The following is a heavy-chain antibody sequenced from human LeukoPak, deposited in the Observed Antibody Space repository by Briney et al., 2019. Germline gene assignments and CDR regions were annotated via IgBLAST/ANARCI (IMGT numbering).Heavy chain of an antibody. CDR1: GYTFTGYY. D-gene: IGHD3-22*01. CDR2: INPNSGGT. Sequence: ASVKVSCKASGYTFTGYYMHWVRQAPGQGLEWMGWINPNSGGTNYAQKLQGRVTMTTDTSTSTAYMELRSLRSDDTAVYYCARGDYYDSSGLGGGNWGQGTLVTVSS. J-gene: IGHJ4*02. CDR3: ARGDYYDSSGLGGGN. V-gene: IGHV1-2*02.